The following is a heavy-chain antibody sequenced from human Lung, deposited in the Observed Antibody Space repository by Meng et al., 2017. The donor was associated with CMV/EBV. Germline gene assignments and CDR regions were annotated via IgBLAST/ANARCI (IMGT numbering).Heavy chain of an antibody. Sequence: SVKVSCKTSGNVFSTFAVSWLRQAPGQGLEWMGGVVPLFGTANYAQKFQGRVTITADASTTTAYMELRSLKSEDTAIYFCARDVPRAGGAGSQFDVWGQGTLVTVSS. CDR3: ARDVPRAGGAGSQFDV. CDR2: VVPLFGTA. J-gene: IGHJ4*02. CDR1: GNVFSTFA. D-gene: IGHD6-13*01. V-gene: IGHV1-69*13.